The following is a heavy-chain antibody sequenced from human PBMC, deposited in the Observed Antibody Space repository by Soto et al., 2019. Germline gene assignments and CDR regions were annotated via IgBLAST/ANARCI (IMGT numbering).Heavy chain of an antibody. J-gene: IGHJ6*02. Sequence: EVQLVESGGGLVKPGGSLRLSCAASGCTFSSYSMNWVRQAPGKGLEWVSSISSSGSTIYYADSVKGRFTISRDNAKNSLYLQMNSLRAEDTAVYYCATTGTPGDYYYGMDVWGQGTTVTVSS. CDR2: ISSSGSTI. V-gene: IGHV3-21*01. CDR3: ATTGTPGDYYYGMDV. D-gene: IGHD1-1*01. CDR1: GCTFSSYS.